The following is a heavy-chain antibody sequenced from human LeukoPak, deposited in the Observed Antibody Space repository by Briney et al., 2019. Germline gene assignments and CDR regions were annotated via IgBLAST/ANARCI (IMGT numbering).Heavy chain of an antibody. D-gene: IGHD6-6*01. CDR1: GYTFTGYY. CDR3: ARLSLGTIAAHDY. Sequence: ASVKVSCKASGYTFTGYYMHWVRQAPGQGLEWMGWINPNSGGTNYAQKFQGRVTMTRDTSISTAYMELSRLRSDDTAVYYCARLSLGTIAAHDYWGQGTLVIVSS. CDR2: INPNSGGT. V-gene: IGHV1-2*02. J-gene: IGHJ4*02.